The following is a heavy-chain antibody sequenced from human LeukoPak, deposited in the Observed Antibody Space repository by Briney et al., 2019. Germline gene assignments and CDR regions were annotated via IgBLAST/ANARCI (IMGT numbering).Heavy chain of an antibody. Sequence: GGSLRPSCAASGFTFSSYSMNWVRQAPGKGLEWVSYISSSSSNIYYADSVKGRFTISRDNAKNSLYLQMNSLRAEDTAVYYCARAGYSNYYWGQGTLVTVSS. D-gene: IGHD4-11*01. V-gene: IGHV3-48*01. CDR3: ARAGYSNYY. CDR2: ISSSSSNI. J-gene: IGHJ4*02. CDR1: GFTFSSYS.